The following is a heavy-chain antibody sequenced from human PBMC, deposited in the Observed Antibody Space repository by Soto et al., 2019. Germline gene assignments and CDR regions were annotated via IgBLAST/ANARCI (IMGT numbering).Heavy chain of an antibody. Sequence: SGPTLVNPTETLTLTCTVSGFSLSNARMGVSWIRQPPGKALEWLAHIFSNDEKSYSTSLKSRLTISKDTSKSQVVLTMTNMDPVDTATYYCARMGIAAAGRFYYYYGMDVWGQGTTVTVSS. D-gene: IGHD6-13*01. CDR1: GFSLSNARMG. CDR2: IFSNDEK. V-gene: IGHV2-26*01. CDR3: ARMGIAAAGRFYYYYGMDV. J-gene: IGHJ6*02.